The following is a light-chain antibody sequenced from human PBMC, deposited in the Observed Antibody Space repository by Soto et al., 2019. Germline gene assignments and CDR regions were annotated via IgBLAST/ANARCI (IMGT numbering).Light chain of an antibody. J-gene: IGLJ2*01. CDR3: SSYTSSSTPVV. CDR2: EVS. Sequence: QSALTQPASVSGSPGQSIXISCTGTSSDVGSYNYVSWYQQHPGKAPKLLIYEVSNRPSGVSNRFSGSKSGNTASLTISGLQAEDEADYYCSSYTSSSTPVVFGGGTKLTVL. V-gene: IGLV2-14*01. CDR1: SSDVGSYNY.